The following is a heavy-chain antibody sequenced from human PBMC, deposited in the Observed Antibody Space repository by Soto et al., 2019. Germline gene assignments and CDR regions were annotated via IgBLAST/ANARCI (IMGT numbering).Heavy chain of an antibody. Sequence: GGSLRLSCEVSGVTLTNVWMSWVRQAPGKGLEWVSAISGSGGSTYYADSVKGRFTISRDNSKNTLYLQMNSLRAEDTAVYYCAKPSSGWYGGGDYWGQGTLVTVSS. J-gene: IGHJ4*02. CDR2: ISGSGGST. V-gene: IGHV3-23*01. D-gene: IGHD6-19*01. CDR1: GVTLTNVW. CDR3: AKPSSGWYGGGDY.